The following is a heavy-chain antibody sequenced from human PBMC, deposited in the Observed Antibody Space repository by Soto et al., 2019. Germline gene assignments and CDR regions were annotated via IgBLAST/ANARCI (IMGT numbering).Heavy chain of an antibody. CDR1: GDSVSSNSAA. CDR3: ARGLNYYDSGSPSYGMDV. CDR2: TYYRSKWYN. V-gene: IGHV6-1*01. J-gene: IGHJ6*02. Sequence: PSQTLSLTCVISGDSVSSNSAAWNWIRQSPSRGLEWLGRTYYRSKWYNDYAVSVESRITINPDPSKNQFSLQLNSATPEDTAIYYCARGLNYYDSGSPSYGMDVWGQGTRVTVSS. D-gene: IGHD3-10*01.